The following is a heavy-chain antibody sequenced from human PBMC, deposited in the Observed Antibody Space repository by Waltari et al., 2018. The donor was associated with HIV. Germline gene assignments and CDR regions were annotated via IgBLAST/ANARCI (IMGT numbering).Heavy chain of an antibody. CDR1: AGPISSSSYY. D-gene: IGHD2-15*01. Sequence: QLQLQESGPGLVKPSETLSLTCTVPAGPISSSSYYWGGIRQPPGKGLEWIGSIYYSGSTYYNPSLKSRVTISVDTSKNQFSLKLSSVTAADTAVYYCARERYCSGGSCPFDYWGQGTLVTVSS. J-gene: IGHJ4*02. V-gene: IGHV4-39*07. CDR3: ARERYCSGGSCPFDY. CDR2: IYYSGST.